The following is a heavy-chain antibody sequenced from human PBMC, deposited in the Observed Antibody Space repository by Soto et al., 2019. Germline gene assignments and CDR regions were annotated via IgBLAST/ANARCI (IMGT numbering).Heavy chain of an antibody. CDR2: ISAYNGNT. J-gene: IGHJ3*02. Sequence: ASVKVSCKASGYTFTSYGISWVRQAPGQGLEWMGWISAYNGNTNYAQKLQGRVTMTRNTSISTAYMELRSLRSEDTAVYYCARGPVVIDAFDIWGQGTMVTVSS. D-gene: IGHD2-21*01. CDR1: GYTFTSYG. V-gene: IGHV1-18*01. CDR3: ARGPVVIDAFDI.